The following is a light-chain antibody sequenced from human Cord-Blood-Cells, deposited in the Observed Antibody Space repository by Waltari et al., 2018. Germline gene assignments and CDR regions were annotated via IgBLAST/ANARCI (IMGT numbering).Light chain of an antibody. Sequence: QSALTQPASVSRSPGQSITIYCTGTSSDVGSYNLVSWYQHHPGKAPKLMIYEGSKRPSGVSNRFSGSKSGNTASLTISGLQAEDEADYYCCSYAGSRVFGGGTKLTVL. CDR2: EGS. V-gene: IGLV2-23*01. CDR3: CSYAGSRV. CDR1: SSDVGSYNL. J-gene: IGLJ3*02.